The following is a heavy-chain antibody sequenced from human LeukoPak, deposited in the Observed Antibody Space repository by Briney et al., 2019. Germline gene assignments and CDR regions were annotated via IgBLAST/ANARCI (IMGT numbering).Heavy chain of an antibody. J-gene: IGHJ4*02. Sequence: SETLSLTCTVSGGSISSGSYYWGWIRQPPGKGLEWIGSIYNSGSTYYNPSLKSRVTISVDTSNNHFSLKLSSVTAADTAVYYCARRYSSSWDFDYWGQGTLVTVSS. CDR2: IYNSGST. V-gene: IGHV4-39*01. D-gene: IGHD6-13*01. CDR3: ARRYSSSWDFDY. CDR1: GGSISSGSYY.